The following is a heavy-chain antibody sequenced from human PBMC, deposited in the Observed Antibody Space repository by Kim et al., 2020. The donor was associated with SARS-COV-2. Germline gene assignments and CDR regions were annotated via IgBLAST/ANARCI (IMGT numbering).Heavy chain of an antibody. Sequence: GGSLRLSCAASGFTFSSYAMSWVRQAPGKGLEWVSAISGSGDSTYYADSVKGRFAISRDKSKNTLYLQMSSLRDEDTAVYYCAKDRYTNATCYYFDYWGQGTLVTVSS. CDR3: AKDRYTNATCYYFDY. J-gene: IGHJ4*02. CDR1: GFTFSSYA. V-gene: IGHV3-23*01. D-gene: IGHD1-26*01. CDR2: ISGSGDST.